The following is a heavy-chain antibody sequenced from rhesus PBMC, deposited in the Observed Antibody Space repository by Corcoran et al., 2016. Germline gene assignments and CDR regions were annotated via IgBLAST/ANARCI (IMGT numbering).Heavy chain of an antibody. Sequence: QVTLKESGPALVKPTQTLTLPCTFSGFSLTTSGMGVGWIRQPPGKPLEWLALIYWDDYKRYSTSLKSRLTISKDTAKNQVVLKMTNRDPVDTATYYCARGGYFDYWGQGVLVTVSS. J-gene: IGHJ4*01. CDR3: ARGGYFDY. V-gene: IGHV2-174*01. CDR1: GFSLTTSGMG. CDR2: IYWDDYK.